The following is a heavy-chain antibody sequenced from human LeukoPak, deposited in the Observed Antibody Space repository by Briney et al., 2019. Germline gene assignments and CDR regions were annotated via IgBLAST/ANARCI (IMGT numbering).Heavy chain of an antibody. D-gene: IGHD3-22*01. J-gene: IGHJ4*02. V-gene: IGHV1-18*01. Sequence: ASVKVSCKASGYTFTSYGISWVRQAPGQGLEWMGWITTYNGNTNYAQKFQDRVTMTTDTSTSTAYMELRSLRSDDTAVYYCARRQYYYDSTGYQYYLDYWGQGTLVTVSS. CDR3: ARRQYYYDSTGYQYYLDY. CDR2: ITTYNGNT. CDR1: GYTFTSYG.